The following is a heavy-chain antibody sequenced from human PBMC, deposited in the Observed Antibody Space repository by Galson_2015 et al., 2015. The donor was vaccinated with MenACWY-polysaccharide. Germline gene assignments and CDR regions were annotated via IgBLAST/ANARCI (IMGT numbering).Heavy chain of an antibody. V-gene: IGHV3-30*02. J-gene: IGHJ4*02. CDR2: IRNDGRK. D-gene: IGHD6-13*01. CDR1: GFNFGGNG. Sequence: SLRLSCAGSGFNFGGNGLHWVRQAPGKGLEWMALIRNDGRKHYPDAVKGRFTISRDNSKNTLYLQMNSLRPEDTAVYYCARNPSRLDIAAASHWGQGALVSVSS. CDR3: ARNPSRLDIAAASH.